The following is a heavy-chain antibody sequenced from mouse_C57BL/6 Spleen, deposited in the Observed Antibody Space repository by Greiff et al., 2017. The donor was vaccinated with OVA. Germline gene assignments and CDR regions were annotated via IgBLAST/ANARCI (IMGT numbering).Heavy chain of an antibody. CDR2: IYPRNGST. D-gene: IGHD1-1*01. V-gene: IGHV1-85*01. CDR1: GYPFTGSD. J-gene: IGHJ1*03. CDR3: ARENYGSSYGYFDV. Sequence: VQLVESGPELVKPGASGKFSCKASGYPFTGSDITWVKQRPGRGLEWIGWIYPRNGSTKYNEKFKGKATLTVDTSSSTAYMELHSLTSEDSAVYFCARENYGSSYGYFDVWGTGTTVTVSS.